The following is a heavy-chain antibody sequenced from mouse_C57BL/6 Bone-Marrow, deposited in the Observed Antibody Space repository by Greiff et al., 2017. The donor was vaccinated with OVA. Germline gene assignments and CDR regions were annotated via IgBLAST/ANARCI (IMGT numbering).Heavy chain of an antibody. V-gene: IGHV5-15*01. D-gene: IGHD3-1*01. Sequence: EVMLVESGGGLVQPGGSLKLSCAASGFTFSDYGMAWVRQAPRKGPEWVAFISNLAYSIYYADTVTGRFTISRENAKNTLYLEMSSLRSEDTAMYYCARGGYFYAMDYWGQGTSVTASS. CDR3: ARGGYFYAMDY. J-gene: IGHJ4*01. CDR2: ISNLAYSI. CDR1: GFTFSDYG.